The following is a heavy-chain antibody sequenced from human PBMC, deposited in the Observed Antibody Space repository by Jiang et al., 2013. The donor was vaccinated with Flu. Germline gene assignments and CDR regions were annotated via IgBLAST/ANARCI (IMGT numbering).Heavy chain of an antibody. V-gene: IGHV1-69*04. CDR1: GGTLSSNA. J-gene: IGHJ5*02. CDR2: FIPILGIP. D-gene: IGHD4-17*01. CDR3: ARGGDHSTEITGWFDP. Sequence: GAEVKKPGSSVKVSCKASGGTLSSNAINWVRQAPGQGLEWMGGFIPILGIPKYTQRFQGRITISADKSTSTAYMELISLRPEDTAVYYCARGGDHSTEITGWFDPWGQGTLVTVSS.